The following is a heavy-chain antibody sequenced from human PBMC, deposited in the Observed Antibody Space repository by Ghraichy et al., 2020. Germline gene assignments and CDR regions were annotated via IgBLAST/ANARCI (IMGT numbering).Heavy chain of an antibody. J-gene: IGHJ6*02. CDR3: ARREGYGGNRNYYYGMDV. V-gene: IGHV4-39*07. CDR1: GGSISSSSYY. D-gene: IGHD4-23*01. CDR2: IYYSGST. Sequence: SQTLSLTCTVSGGSISSSSYYWGWIRQPPGKGLEWIGSIYYSGSTYYNPSLKSRVTISVDTSKNQFSLKLSSVTAADTAVYYCARREGYGGNRNYYYGMDVWGQGTTVTVSS.